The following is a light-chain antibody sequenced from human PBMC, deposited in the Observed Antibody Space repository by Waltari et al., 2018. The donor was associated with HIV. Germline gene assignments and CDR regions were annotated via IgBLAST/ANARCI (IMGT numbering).Light chain of an antibody. CDR3: TSFTRSSTWV. CDR1: SRDIGIFNY. J-gene: IGLJ3*02. V-gene: IGLV2-14*03. Sequence: QSALPQPASVSGSPGQSITISCPGTSRDIGIFNYVPWYQQHPGKAPKLMISDVSNRPSGVSSRFSGSKSGNTASLTISGLQAEDEADYYCTSFTRSSTWVFGGGTKLTVL. CDR2: DVS.